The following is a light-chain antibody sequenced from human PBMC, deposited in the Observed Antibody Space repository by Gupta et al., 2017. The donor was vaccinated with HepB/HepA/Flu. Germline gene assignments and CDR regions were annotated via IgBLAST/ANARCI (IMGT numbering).Light chain of an antibody. CDR1: QDIRTW. Sequence: DIQRTQSPSSLSASVGDRVTITCRASQDIRTWLAWYQQKPEKASKSLIYAASNLQSGVPSRFSGGGPGTDFTLTISSLQPEDFATYYCQQYMIYPYTFGQGTKLEIK. CDR3: QQYMIYPYT. J-gene: IGKJ2*01. CDR2: AAS. V-gene: IGKV1D-16*01.